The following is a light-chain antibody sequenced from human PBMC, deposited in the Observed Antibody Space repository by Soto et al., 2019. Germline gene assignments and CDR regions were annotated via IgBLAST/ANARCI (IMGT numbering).Light chain of an antibody. Sequence: EIVLTQSPATLSVSPGERATLSCRASQSVSSYLAWYQQKPGQAPRLLIYDASNRATGIPARFSGSGSGTDFTLTISSLEPEDFAVYYCQHRSIWPFTFGPGTRVDIK. CDR1: QSVSSY. CDR2: DAS. V-gene: IGKV3-11*01. J-gene: IGKJ3*01. CDR3: QHRSIWPFT.